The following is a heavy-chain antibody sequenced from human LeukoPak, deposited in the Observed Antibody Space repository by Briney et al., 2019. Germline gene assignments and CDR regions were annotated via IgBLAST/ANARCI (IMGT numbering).Heavy chain of an antibody. Sequence: GESLKISCKGSGYSFTIYWTSWVRQMPGKGLEWMGRIDPSHSYTNYSPSCEGHVTIAADKSISTAYLQWSSLKASDTAMYYCARHEFQGEYYDSSGYLNFDYWGQGTLVTVSS. V-gene: IGHV5-10-1*01. CDR3: ARHEFQGEYYDSSGYLNFDY. D-gene: IGHD3-22*01. J-gene: IGHJ4*02. CDR1: GYSFTIYW. CDR2: IDPSHSYT.